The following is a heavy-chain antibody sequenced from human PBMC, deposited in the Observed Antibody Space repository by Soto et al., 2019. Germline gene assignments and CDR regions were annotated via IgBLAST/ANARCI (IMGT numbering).Heavy chain of an antibody. Sequence: PGESLKISCKGSGYSFTSYWIGWVRQMPGKGLEWMGIIYPGDSDTRYSPSFQGQVTISADKSISTAYLQWSSLKASDTAMYYCARVGIVVVPAAIEGYFQHWGQGTLVTVS. J-gene: IGHJ1*01. V-gene: IGHV5-51*01. CDR1: GYSFTSYW. CDR2: IYPGDSDT. D-gene: IGHD2-2*02. CDR3: ARVGIVVVPAAIEGYFQH.